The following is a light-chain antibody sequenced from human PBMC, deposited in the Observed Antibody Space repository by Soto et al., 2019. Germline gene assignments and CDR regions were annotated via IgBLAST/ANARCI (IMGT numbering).Light chain of an antibody. Sequence: QSALTQPASVSGSPGQSITISCTGSSTDVGGYNHVSWYQQHPAKAPKLMIFEVNNRPSGVSNRFFGSKSGNTASLTISGLQAEDEADYYCSSYTISSTWVFGGGTKLTVL. CDR2: EVN. CDR1: STDVGGYNH. V-gene: IGLV2-14*01. J-gene: IGLJ2*01. CDR3: SSYTISSTWV.